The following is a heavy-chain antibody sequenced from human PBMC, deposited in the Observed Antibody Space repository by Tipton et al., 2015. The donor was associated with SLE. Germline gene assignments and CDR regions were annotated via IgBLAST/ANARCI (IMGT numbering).Heavy chain of an antibody. CDR2: IYHSGST. J-gene: IGHJ1*01. D-gene: IGHD6-6*01. CDR1: GYSISSGYY. V-gene: IGHV4-38-2*01. Sequence: LRLSCDVSGYSISSGYYWGWIRQPPGKGLEWIGSIYHSGSTSYNPSLKSRVTISVDTSKNQFSLKLTSVTAADTAVYYCARLVFGSSSRFFQHWGQGTLVTVSS. CDR3: ARLVFGSSSRFFQH.